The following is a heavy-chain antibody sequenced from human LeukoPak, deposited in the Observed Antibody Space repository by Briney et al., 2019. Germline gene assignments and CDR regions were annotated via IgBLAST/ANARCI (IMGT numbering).Heavy chain of an antibody. D-gene: IGHD3-22*01. CDR1: GFAFSTYT. Sequence: GGSLGLSCAACGFAFSTYTMNWARQAPGKGLEWVASINSGGTTTHYAFSVKGWFTISRDNAQNVLYLQMNGLRGDDAAVYYCLRGDSRDFWGQGTLVTVSS. J-gene: IGHJ4*02. CDR2: INSGGTTT. CDR3: LRGDSRDF. V-gene: IGHV3-21*06.